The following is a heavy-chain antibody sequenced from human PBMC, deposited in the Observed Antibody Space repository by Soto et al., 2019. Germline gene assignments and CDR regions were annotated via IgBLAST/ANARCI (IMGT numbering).Heavy chain of an antibody. CDR3: ARGATGSNFDY. D-gene: IGHD1-26*01. Sequence: QVQLVQSGAEVKKPGSSVKVSCKASGGTSSSNAISWVRQAPGQGLEWMGGITLIFGTANYAQKFQGRVTITADESTSTAYMELSSLRSEDTAVYYCARGATGSNFDYWGQGTLVTVSS. J-gene: IGHJ4*02. CDR2: ITLIFGTA. V-gene: IGHV1-69*01. CDR1: GGTSSSNA.